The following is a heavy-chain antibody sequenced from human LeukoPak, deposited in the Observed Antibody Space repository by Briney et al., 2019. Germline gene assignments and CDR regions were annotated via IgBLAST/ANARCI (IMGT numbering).Heavy chain of an antibody. CDR1: GFPFSSYW. V-gene: IGHV3-74*03. CDR3: SRSQFDY. J-gene: IGHJ4*02. CDR2: ISGDGTIK. Sequence: PGGSLRLSCEPSGFPFSSYWMLWVRQAPGKGLVWVSRISGDGTIKTYADFVRGRFTISRDNTKNILYLQMNSLKVEDMATYFCSRSQFDYWGQGVLVTVSP.